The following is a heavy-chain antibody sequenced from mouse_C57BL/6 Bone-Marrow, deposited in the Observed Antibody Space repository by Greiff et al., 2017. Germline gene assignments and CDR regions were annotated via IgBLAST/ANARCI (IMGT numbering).Heavy chain of an antibody. D-gene: IGHD4-1*02. CDR3: ASSTRTPYWNFEV. CDR2: IHPTRGST. V-gene: IGHV1-64*01. J-gene: IGHJ1*03. CDR1: GYTFTSYW. Sequence: QVQLPQPGAELVKPGASVKLSCKASGYTFTSYWMHWVKQRPGQVLEWIGMIHPTRGSTNYNEKFKIQATLTVDQSSSPAYMQLSSLTSEDSAVYYCASSTRTPYWNFEVWGTENTVTVSS.